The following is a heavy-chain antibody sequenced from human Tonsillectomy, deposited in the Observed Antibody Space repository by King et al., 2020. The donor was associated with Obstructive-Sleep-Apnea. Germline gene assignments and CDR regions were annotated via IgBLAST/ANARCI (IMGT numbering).Heavy chain of an antibody. J-gene: IGHJ4*02. CDR1: GGSISSYY. V-gene: IGHV4-59*01. Sequence: QLQESGPGLVKPSETLSLTCTVSGGSISSYYWSWIRQPPGKGLEWIGYIYYSGSTNYNPSLTSRVTISVDTSKNQFSLKLGSVTAADTAVYYCARGSHYYDSSGYYYWDFDYWGQGTLVTVSS. CDR3: ARGSHYYDSSGYYYWDFDY. CDR2: IYYSGST. D-gene: IGHD3-22*01.